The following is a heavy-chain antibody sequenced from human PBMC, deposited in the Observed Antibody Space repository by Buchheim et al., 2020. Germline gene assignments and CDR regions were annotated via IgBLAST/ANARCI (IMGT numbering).Heavy chain of an antibody. CDR1: GGSISSNSYY. J-gene: IGHJ4*02. V-gene: IGHV4-39*01. CDR2: FYYGGST. D-gene: IGHD1-7*01. Sequence: QLQLQESGPGLVKPSETLSLTCTVSGGSISSNSYYWGWIRQSPGKGLEWIGNFYYGGSTSYTPSLKSRITLSVDTSKNQFSLKMTSVTAADTAVYYCARRGYNYNYGNIDWGQGTL. CDR3: ARRGYNYNYGNID.